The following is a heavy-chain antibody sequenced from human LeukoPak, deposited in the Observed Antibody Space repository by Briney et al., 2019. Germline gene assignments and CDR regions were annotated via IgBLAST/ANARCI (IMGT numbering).Heavy chain of an antibody. J-gene: IGHJ6*03. V-gene: IGHV4-38-2*01. Sequence: SETLSLTCAVSGYSISSGYYWGWIRQPPGKGLEWIGSIYHSGSTHYNPSLKSRVTISVDTSKNQFSLKLSSVTAADTAVYYCASQLTVAGNDYYYYMDVWGKGTTVTVSS. CDR3: ASQLTVAGNDYYYYMDV. CDR2: IYHSGST. CDR1: GYSISSGYY. D-gene: IGHD6-19*01.